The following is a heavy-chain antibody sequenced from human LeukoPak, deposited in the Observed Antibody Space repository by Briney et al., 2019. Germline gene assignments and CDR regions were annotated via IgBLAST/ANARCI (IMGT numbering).Heavy chain of an antibody. CDR2: ISAYNGNT. V-gene: IGHV1-18*01. Sequence: ASVKISCKASGYTFTSYGISWVRQAPGQGLEWMGWISAYNGNTNYAQKLQGRATMTTDTSTSTAYMELRSLRSEHTAVYYCARLLAYSSSPPHDYWGQGTLVTVSS. CDR3: ARLLAYSSSPPHDY. D-gene: IGHD6-13*01. J-gene: IGHJ4*02. CDR1: GYTFTSYG.